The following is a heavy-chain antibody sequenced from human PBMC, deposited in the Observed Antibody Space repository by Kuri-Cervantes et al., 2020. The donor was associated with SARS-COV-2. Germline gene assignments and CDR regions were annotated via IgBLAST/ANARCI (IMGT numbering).Heavy chain of an antibody. CDR1: GGTFSSYA. CDR3: ARGEVVVAATHYYYYYGMDV. J-gene: IGHJ6*02. Sequence: SVKVSCKASGGTFSSYAISGVRQAPGQGLEWMGGIIPIFGTANYAQKFQGRVTITRDTSASTAYMELSSLRSEDTAVYYCARGEVVVAATHYYYYYGMDVWGQGTTVTVSS. D-gene: IGHD2-15*01. V-gene: IGHV1-69*05. CDR2: IIPIFGTA.